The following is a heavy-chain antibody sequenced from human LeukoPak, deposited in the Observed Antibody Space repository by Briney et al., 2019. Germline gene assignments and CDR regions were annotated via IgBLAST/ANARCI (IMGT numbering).Heavy chain of an antibody. CDR3: ARAASWYYFDY. D-gene: IGHD6-13*01. J-gene: IGHJ4*02. Sequence: GGSLRLSCAASGFTFSSYAMRWVRQAPGKGLEWVAVISYDGSNKYYADSVKGRFTISRDNSKNTLYLQMNSLRAEDTAVYYCARAASWYYFDYWGQGTLVTVSS. CDR1: GFTFSSYA. V-gene: IGHV3-30-3*01. CDR2: ISYDGSNK.